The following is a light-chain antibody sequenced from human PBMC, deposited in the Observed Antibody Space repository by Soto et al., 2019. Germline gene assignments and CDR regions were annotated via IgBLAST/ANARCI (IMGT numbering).Light chain of an antibody. CDR1: SPNIGGNY. Sequence: QAVVTQPPSASGTPGQRVTISCSGSSPNIGGNYVYWYQHLPGTAPRLLIYNNNQRPSGVPDRFSGSKSGPSASLAINGLRSEEDADYYCAAWDNSFSGSLVFGTGTKVTVL. V-gene: IGLV1-47*02. CDR3: AAWDNSFSGSLV. CDR2: NNN. J-gene: IGLJ1*01.